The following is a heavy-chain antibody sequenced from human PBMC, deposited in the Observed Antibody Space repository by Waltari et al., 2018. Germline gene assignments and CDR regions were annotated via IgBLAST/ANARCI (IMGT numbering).Heavy chain of an antibody. J-gene: IGHJ4*02. D-gene: IGHD1-26*01. CDR3: ARRAYSGSHFDY. V-gene: IGHV4-39*01. Sequence: QLQLQESGPGLVKPSETLSLTCTVSGGSISSSSYYWGWIRQPPGKGLEWSGINYYSGSTSSNPSPKSRVTISVDTSKNQFSLKLSSVTAADTAVYYCARRAYSGSHFDYWGQGTLVTVSS. CDR2: NYYSGST. CDR1: GGSISSSSYY.